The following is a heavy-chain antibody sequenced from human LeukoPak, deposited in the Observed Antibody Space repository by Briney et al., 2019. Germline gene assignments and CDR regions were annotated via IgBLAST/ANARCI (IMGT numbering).Heavy chain of an antibody. Sequence: SVKVSCKASGGTFSSYAISWVRQAPGQGLEGMRGIIPIFGTANYAQKFQGRVTITTDESTSTAYMELSSLRSEDTDVYYCARARFCGGDCYAAADYWGQGTLVTVSS. D-gene: IGHD2-21*02. CDR2: IIPIFGTA. J-gene: IGHJ4*02. V-gene: IGHV1-69*05. CDR1: GGTFSSYA. CDR3: ARARFCGGDCYAAADY.